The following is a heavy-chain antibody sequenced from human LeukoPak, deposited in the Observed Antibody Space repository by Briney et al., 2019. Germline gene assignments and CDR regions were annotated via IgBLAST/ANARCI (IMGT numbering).Heavy chain of an antibody. J-gene: IGHJ3*02. CDR1: GYTFTSYY. CDR3: ARARGGLRFFDGPRCDVFDI. V-gene: IGHV1-46*01. CDR2: INPSGGST. D-gene: IGHD3-9*01. Sequence: ASVKVSCKASGYTFTSYYMHWVRQAPGQGLEWMGIINPSGGSTSYAQKFQGRVTMTRDTSTSTVYMELSSLRSEDTAVYYCARARGGLRFFDGPRCDVFDIGGQGKMVPVSS.